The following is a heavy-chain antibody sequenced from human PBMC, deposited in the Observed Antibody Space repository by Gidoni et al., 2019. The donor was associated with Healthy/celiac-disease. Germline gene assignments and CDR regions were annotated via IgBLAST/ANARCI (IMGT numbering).Heavy chain of an antibody. CDR3: ARDMVRGVIRYFQH. CDR2: IYYSGST. D-gene: IGHD3-10*01. V-gene: IGHV4-59*01. J-gene: IGHJ1*01. CDR1: GGSISSYY. Sequence: QVQLQESGPGLVKPSETLSLTCTVSGGSISSYYWSWIRQPPGKGLEWIGYIYYSGSTNYNPSLKSRVTISVDTSKNQFSLKLSSVTAADTAVYYCARDMVRGVIRYFQHWGQGTLVTVSS.